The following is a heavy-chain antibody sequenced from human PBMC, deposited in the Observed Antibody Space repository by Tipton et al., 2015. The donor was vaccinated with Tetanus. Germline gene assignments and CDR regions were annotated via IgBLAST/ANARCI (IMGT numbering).Heavy chain of an antibody. CDR2: VYYDGSA. CDR1: GDSISSSEYY. Sequence: TLSLTCTVSGDSISSSEYYWGWIRQPPGEGLEWIASVYYDGSAYTNPSLKSRIAISIDTSKNQFSLKLSSVTAADTAVYYCARHRLTGDTEYGMDVWGQGTTVTVSS. V-gene: IGHV4-39*01. J-gene: IGHJ6*02. D-gene: IGHD5-18*01. CDR3: ARHRLTGDTEYGMDV.